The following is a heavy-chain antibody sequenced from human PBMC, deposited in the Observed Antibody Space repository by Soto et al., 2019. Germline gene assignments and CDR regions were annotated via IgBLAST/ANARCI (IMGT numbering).Heavy chain of an antibody. J-gene: IGHJ4*02. D-gene: IGHD3-3*01. CDR2: ISGSGGST. CDR3: AKDQSLWGFLEWLLLSFDY. CDR1: GFTFSSYA. Sequence: EVQLVESGGGLVQPGGSLRLSCAASGFTFSSYAMSWVRQAPGKGLEWVSAISGSGGSTYYADSVKGRFTISRDNSKNTLYLQMNSLRAEDTAVYYCAKDQSLWGFLEWLLLSFDYWGQGTLVTVSS. V-gene: IGHV3-23*04.